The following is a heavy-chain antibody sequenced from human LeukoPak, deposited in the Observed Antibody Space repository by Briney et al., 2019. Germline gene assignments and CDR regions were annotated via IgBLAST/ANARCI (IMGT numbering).Heavy chain of an antibody. CDR3: ARDLAEDFWSGYYGAFDI. D-gene: IGHD3-3*01. CDR1: GFTFSSYS. CDR2: ISSSSSYI. Sequence: GGSLRLSCAASGFTFSSYSMNWVRQAPGKGLEWVSSISSSSSYIYYADSVKGRFTISRDNAKNSLYLQMNSLRAEDTAVYYCARDLAEDFWSGYYGAFDIWGQGTMVTVSS. V-gene: IGHV3-21*01. J-gene: IGHJ3*02.